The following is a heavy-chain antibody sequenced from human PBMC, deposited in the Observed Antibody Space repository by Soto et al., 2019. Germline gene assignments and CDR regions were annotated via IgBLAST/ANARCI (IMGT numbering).Heavy chain of an antibody. Sequence: ASVKVSCKASGYTFTSYAMHWVRQAPGQRLEWMGWINAGNSDTKYSQKFQGRVTITSDTSASTAYMELSSLRSEDTAVYYCARTSGYYWYDYWAQGTLVTVSS. J-gene: IGHJ4*02. CDR3: ARTSGYYWYDY. V-gene: IGHV1-3*01. CDR1: GYTFTSYA. CDR2: INAGNSDT. D-gene: IGHD3-22*01.